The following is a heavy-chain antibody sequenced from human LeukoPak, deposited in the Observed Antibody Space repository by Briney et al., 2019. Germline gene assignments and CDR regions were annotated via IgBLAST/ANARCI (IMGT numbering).Heavy chain of an antibody. J-gene: IGHJ4*02. D-gene: IGHD4-11*01. CDR1: GFTFDDYG. V-gene: IGHV3-9*01. Sequence: GGSLRLSCVASGFTFDDYGIRWVRHAGGKGMEWVSGISWNSGTINYADCVKGRLTISREKANNTLYMQMNSLSAEATGIYYCARHRAVTDLDIWGLGTLATVSS. CDR2: ISWNSGTI. CDR3: ARHRAVTDLDI.